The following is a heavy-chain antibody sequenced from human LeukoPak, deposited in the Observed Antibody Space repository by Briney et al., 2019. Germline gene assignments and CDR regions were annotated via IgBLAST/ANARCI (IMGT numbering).Heavy chain of an antibody. CDR1: GYTLTSYG. D-gene: IGHD2-2*01. CDR2: IIPIFGTA. V-gene: IGHV1-69*05. Sequence: SVKVSCKASGYTLTSYGISWVRQAPGQGLEWMGGIIPIFGTANYAQKFQGRVTITTDESTSTAYMELSSLRSEDTAVYYCARVQDIVVVPAAPGAFAIWGQGTMVTVSS. CDR3: ARVQDIVVVPAAPGAFAI. J-gene: IGHJ3*02.